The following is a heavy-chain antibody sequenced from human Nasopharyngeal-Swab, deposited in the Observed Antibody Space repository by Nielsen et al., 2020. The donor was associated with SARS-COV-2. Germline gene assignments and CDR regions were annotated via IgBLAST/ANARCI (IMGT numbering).Heavy chain of an antibody. CDR3: ARDRNSAGYYYDSSGYYYEVLMDY. Sequence: GESLKISCAASGFTFSSYWMSWVRQAPGKGLEWVANIKQDGSEKYYVDSVKGRFTISRDNAKNSLYLQMNSLRVEDTAVYYCARDRNSAGYYYDSSGYYYEVLMDYWGQGTLVTVSS. CDR2: IKQDGSEK. J-gene: IGHJ4*02. V-gene: IGHV3-7*01. D-gene: IGHD3-22*01. CDR1: GFTFSSYW.